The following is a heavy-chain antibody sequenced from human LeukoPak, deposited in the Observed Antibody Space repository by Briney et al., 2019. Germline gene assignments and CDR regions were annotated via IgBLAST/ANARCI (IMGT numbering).Heavy chain of an antibody. J-gene: IGHJ3*02. D-gene: IGHD6-19*01. CDR3: AKDLYNTGWYSGSFDI. V-gene: IGHV3-30*02. CDR1: GFTFSSYG. Sequence: TGGSLRLSCAASGFTFSSYGMHWVRQAPGKGLEWVAVIWYDGSNKYYADSVKGRFTISRDSSKNTLYMEMNSLRTEDTAVYYCAKDLYNTGWYSGSFDIGGHGTMVTVSS. CDR2: IWYDGSNK.